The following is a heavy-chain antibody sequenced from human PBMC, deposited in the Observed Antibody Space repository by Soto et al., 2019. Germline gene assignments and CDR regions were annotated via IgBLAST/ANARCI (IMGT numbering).Heavy chain of an antibody. V-gene: IGHV1-18*01. CDR3: ARDDRLDPHSSGWYCYFDY. CDR2: ISAYNGNT. J-gene: IGHJ4*02. Sequence: GASVKVSCKASGYTFTSYGISWVRQAPGQGLEWMGWISAYNGNTNYAQKLQGRVTMTTDTSTSTAYMELRSLRSDDTAVYYCARDDRLDPHSSGWYCYFDYWGQGTLVTVSS. CDR1: GYTFTSYG. D-gene: IGHD6-19*01.